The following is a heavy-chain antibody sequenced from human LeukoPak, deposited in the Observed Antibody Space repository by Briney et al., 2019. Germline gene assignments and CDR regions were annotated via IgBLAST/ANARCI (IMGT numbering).Heavy chain of an antibody. J-gene: IGHJ4*02. D-gene: IGHD6-13*01. Sequence: ASVKVSCKASGYTFISYGVSWVRQAPGQGLEWMGWIDTYGGSTNYAQNLQGRVTVTTDTSTTTVYMELRSLRSDDTAVYYCARPNTDAAGYYFDCWGQGTLVTVSS. CDR3: ARPNTDAAGYYFDC. CDR1: GYTFISYG. V-gene: IGHV1-18*01. CDR2: IDTYGGST.